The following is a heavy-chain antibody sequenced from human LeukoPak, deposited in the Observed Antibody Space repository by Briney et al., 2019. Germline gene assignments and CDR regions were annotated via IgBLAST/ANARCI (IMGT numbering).Heavy chain of an antibody. CDR1: GTTFSIYW. D-gene: IGHD3-3*01. V-gene: IGHV3-7*05. Sequence: PGGSLRLSCAASGTTFSIYWMTWVRQAPGKGLEWVANIRHDGGDKYYMGSVRGRFTISRDNAKNSLYLQMNSLRAEDTAVYYCAKVGVAKKPYYFDYWGQGTLVTVSS. J-gene: IGHJ4*02. CDR2: IRHDGGDK. CDR3: AKVGVAKKPYYFDY.